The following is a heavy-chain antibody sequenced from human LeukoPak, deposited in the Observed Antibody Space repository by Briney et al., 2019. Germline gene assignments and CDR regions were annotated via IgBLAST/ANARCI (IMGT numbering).Heavy chain of an antibody. CDR3: ARDVGYCSSTSCCKYNWFDP. Sequence: SETLSLTCAVSGCSISSSNWWSWVRQPPGKGLEWIGEIYHSGSTNYNPSLKSRVTISVDKSKHQFSLKLSSVTAADTAVYSCARDVGYCSSTSCCKYNWFDPWGQGTLVTVSS. D-gene: IGHD2-2*03. J-gene: IGHJ5*02. CDR1: GCSISSSNW. CDR2: IYHSGST. V-gene: IGHV4-4*02.